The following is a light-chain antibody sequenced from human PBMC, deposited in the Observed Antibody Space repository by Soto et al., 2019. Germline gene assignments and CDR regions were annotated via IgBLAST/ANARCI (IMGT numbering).Light chain of an antibody. CDR1: QDIRGA. CDR3: QQFNVYPIT. J-gene: IGKJ5*01. CDR2: DVS. Sequence: AIQLTQSPSSLSASVGDRVTITCRASQDIRGALAWYQQKPGKAPKLLIYDVSSLESGVPSRFSATGSGTDFTFTISSLQPEDFATYYCQQFNVYPITFGPGTRLEIK. V-gene: IGKV1-13*02.